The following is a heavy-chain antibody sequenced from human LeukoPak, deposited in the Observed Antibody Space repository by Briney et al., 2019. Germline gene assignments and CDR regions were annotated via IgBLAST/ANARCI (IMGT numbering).Heavy chain of an antibody. J-gene: IGHJ3*02. CDR3: ASRDYAFDAFDI. Sequence: SVKVSCKASGGTFSSYAISWVRQAPGQGLEWRGGIIPIFGTANYAQKFQGRVTITTDESTSTAYMELSSLRSEDTAVYYCASRDYAFDAFDIWGQGTMVTVSS. D-gene: IGHD4-17*01. CDR1: GGTFSSYA. CDR2: IIPIFGTA. V-gene: IGHV1-69*05.